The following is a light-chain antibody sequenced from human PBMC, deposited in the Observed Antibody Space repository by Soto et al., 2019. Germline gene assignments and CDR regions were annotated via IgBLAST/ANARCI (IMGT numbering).Light chain of an antibody. CDR2: WAS. Sequence: DIVMTQSPDSLAVSLGERATINCKSNQSVLYSSNNKNYLAWYQQKPGQPPKLLIYWASARESGVPDRFGGGGSGTDFTRTIGSLQAEDVAVYYCQQYYSSPLTFGGGTKVEIK. CDR1: QSVLYSSNNKNY. V-gene: IGKV4-1*01. J-gene: IGKJ4*01. CDR3: QQYYSSPLT.